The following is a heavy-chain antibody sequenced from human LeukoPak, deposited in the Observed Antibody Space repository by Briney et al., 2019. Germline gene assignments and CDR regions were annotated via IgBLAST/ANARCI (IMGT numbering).Heavy chain of an antibody. CDR3: ARVGDNEYYYDSSGYYYEAFDI. D-gene: IGHD3-22*01. J-gene: IGHJ3*02. CDR2: ISSSSSYI. V-gene: IGHV3-21*01. CDR1: GFTFSNYW. Sequence: GGSLRLSCAASGFTFSNYWVNWVRQAPGKGLEWVSSISSSSSYIYYADSVKGRFTISRDNAKNSLYLQMNSLRAEDTAVYYCARVGDNEYYYDSSGYYYEAFDIWGQGTMVTVSS.